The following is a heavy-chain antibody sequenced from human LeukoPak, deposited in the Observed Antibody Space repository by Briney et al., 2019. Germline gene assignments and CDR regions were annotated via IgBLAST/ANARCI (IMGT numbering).Heavy chain of an antibody. CDR3: ARVVLRYPFYDSSGYYDY. V-gene: IGHV3-74*01. D-gene: IGHD3-22*01. CDR2: INTDETTT. J-gene: IGHJ4*02. CDR1: GFTFNTYW. Sequence: GGSLRLSCAASGFTFNTYWMHWVRQAPGKGLVWVSLINTDETTTNYADSVKGRFTISRDNAKNTLYLHMNTLRAEDTAVYYCARVVLRYPFYDSSGYYDYWGQGTLVTVSS.